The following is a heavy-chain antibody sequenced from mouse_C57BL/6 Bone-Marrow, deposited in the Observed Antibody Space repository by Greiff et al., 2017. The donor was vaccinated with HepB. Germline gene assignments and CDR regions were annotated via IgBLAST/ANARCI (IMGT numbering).Heavy chain of an antibody. CDR3: ERWDYGYYAMDY. V-gene: IGHV1-81*01. Sequence: QVQLQQSGAELARPGASVKLSCKASGYTFTSYGISWVKQRTGQGLEWIGEIYPRSGNTYYNEKFKGKATLTADKSTSTAYMELRSLTSEDSAVYFCERWDYGYYAMDYWGQGTSVTVSS. CDR2: IYPRSGNT. CDR1: GYTFTSYG. D-gene: IGHD1-1*01. J-gene: IGHJ4*01.